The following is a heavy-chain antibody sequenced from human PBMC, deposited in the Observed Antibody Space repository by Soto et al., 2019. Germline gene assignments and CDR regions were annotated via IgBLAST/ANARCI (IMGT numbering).Heavy chain of an antibody. CDR3: ARDSAGYCSSTSCYFGWFDP. Sequence: PSETLSLTCTVSGGSISSGGYYWSWIRQHPGKGLEWIGYIYYSGSTYYNPSLKSRVTISVDTSKNQFSLKLSSVTAADTAVYYCARDSAGYCSSTSCYFGWFDPWGQGTLVTVSS. CDR1: GGSISSGGYY. D-gene: IGHD2-2*01. V-gene: IGHV4-31*03. J-gene: IGHJ5*02. CDR2: IYYSGST.